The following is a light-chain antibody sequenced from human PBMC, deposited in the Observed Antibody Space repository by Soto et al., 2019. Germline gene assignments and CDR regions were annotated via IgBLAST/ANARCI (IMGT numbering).Light chain of an antibody. J-gene: IGKJ1*01. CDR2: DAS. CDR3: QQYNSYRT. V-gene: IGKV1-5*01. Sequence: DIQMTMSPATPSATIGDRVTITCRPSQSISSWLAWYQQKLVKAPKLLIYDASSLESGVPSRFSGSGSGTEFTLTISSLQPDDFATYYCQQYNSYRTFGQGTKVDIK. CDR1: QSISSW.